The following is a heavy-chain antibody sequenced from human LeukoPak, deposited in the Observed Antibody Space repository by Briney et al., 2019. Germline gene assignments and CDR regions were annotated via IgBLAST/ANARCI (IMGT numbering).Heavy chain of an antibody. CDR1: GFIFSNYA. CDR2: MSYDGRNK. D-gene: IGHD4-23*01. CDR3: AKDNGGGRFRHLYYMDV. J-gene: IGHJ6*03. V-gene: IGHV3-30-3*02. Sequence: PGRSLRLSCEASGFIFSNYAMHWVRQAPGKGLEGAAVMSYDGRNKYYADSVKGRFTISRDDSKNTLYLQMNGLRTEDTAVYFCAKDNGGGRFRHLYYMDVWGKGTTVTVSS.